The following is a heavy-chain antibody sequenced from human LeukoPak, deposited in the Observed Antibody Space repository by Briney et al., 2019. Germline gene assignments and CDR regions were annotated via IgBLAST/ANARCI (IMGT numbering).Heavy chain of an antibody. D-gene: IGHD3-22*01. CDR1: GYTFTGYY. CDR2: INPNSGAS. Sequence: ASVKVSCKASGYTFTGYYMHWVRQAPGQGLEWMGWINPNSGASNYAQKFQGRVTMTRDTSISTAYMEVSRLRSDDTAVFYCAREGSGYPYWGQGTLVTVSS. CDR3: AREGSGYPY. J-gene: IGHJ4*02. V-gene: IGHV1-2*02.